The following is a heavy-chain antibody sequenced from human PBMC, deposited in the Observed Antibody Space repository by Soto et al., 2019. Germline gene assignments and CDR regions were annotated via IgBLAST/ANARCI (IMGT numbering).Heavy chain of an antibody. CDR2: IYAGDSDT. V-gene: IGHV5-51*01. CDR3: ARILYYYGMDV. J-gene: IGHJ6*01. CDR1: GYSFTSYW. Sequence: PVDSLTISCKVSGYSFTSYWIVWVLQMPGKGLEWMGIIYAGDSDTRYSPSFQGQVTISADKSISTAYLPWSSLKASDTAMYYCARILYYYGMDVWGQGTTVTVSS.